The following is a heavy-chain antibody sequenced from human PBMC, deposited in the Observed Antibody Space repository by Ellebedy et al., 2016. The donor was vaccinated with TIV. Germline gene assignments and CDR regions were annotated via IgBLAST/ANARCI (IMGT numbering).Heavy chain of an antibody. V-gene: IGHV3-48*02. CDR2: ISSSSSTK. CDR3: ARDRRLFDP. Sequence: GESLKISCAASGFTFSSYFMNWVRQAPGKGLEWVSCISSSSSTKYYADSVKGRFTISRDNAKNSLFLQMDSLRDEDTAVYYCARDRRLFDPWGQGTLVTVSS. CDR1: GFTFSSYF. J-gene: IGHJ5*02.